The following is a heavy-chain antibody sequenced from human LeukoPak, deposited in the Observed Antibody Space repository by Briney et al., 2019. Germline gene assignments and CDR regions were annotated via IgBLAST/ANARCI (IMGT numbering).Heavy chain of an antibody. D-gene: IGHD2-2*01. CDR3: ARDLVKGYDDAFDI. Sequence: GGSLRLSCAASGFTFSSYEMNWVRQAPGKGLEWLSYISSSGSTIYYADSVKGRFTISRDNAKNSLYLQTNSLRAEDTAVYYCARDLVKGYDDAFDIWGQGTMVTVSS. J-gene: IGHJ3*02. CDR1: GFTFSSYE. V-gene: IGHV3-48*03. CDR2: ISSSGSTI.